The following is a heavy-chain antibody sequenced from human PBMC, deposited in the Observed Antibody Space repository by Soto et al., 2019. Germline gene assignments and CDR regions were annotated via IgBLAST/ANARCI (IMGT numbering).Heavy chain of an antibody. Sequence: QVQLQESGPGLVKPSQTLSLTCTVSGGSISSGGYYWSWIRQHPGKGLEWLGYIYYSGSTDYNPSRKSRVTISVDTSKNQFSLKLSSVTAADTAVYYCARDLAGYYDILTGYYSDWFDPWGQGTLVTVSS. CDR2: IYYSGST. V-gene: IGHV4-31*03. J-gene: IGHJ5*02. D-gene: IGHD3-9*01. CDR1: GGSISSGGYY. CDR3: ARDLAGYYDILTGYYSDWFDP.